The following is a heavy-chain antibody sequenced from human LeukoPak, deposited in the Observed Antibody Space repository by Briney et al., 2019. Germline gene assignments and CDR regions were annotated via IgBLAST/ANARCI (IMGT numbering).Heavy chain of an antibody. CDR1: GFTFSSYA. V-gene: IGHV3-30*04. CDR3: ARDRSSYCSSTSCYEFPDY. CDR2: ISYDGSNK. J-gene: IGHJ4*02. D-gene: IGHD2-2*01. Sequence: PGGSLRLSCAASGFTFSSYAMHWVRQAPGKGLEWVAVISYDGSNKYYADSVKGRFTISRDNSKNTLYLQMNSLRAEDTAVYYCARDRSSYCSSTSCYEFPDYWGQGTLVTVSS.